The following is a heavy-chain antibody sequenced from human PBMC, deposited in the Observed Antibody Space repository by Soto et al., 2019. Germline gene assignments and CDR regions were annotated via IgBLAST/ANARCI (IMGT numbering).Heavy chain of an antibody. D-gene: IGHD5-12*01. Sequence: VQLVESGGGVVKHGRSLRLSGAASGFTFSDYAMQCVRQAPGKGLEWVAVVSHDGIHTHYADSVKGRFTISRDSSKNTVSLEMTSLRAEDTAVYYCAKGGRRWMVTSEFNYWGQGAMVTVSS. J-gene: IGHJ4*02. CDR3: AKGGRRWMVTSEFNY. CDR2: VSHDGIHT. V-gene: IGHV3-30*18. CDR1: GFTFSDYA.